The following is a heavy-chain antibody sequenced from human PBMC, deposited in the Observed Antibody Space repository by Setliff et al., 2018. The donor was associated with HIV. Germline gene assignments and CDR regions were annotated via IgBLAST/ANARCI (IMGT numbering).Heavy chain of an antibody. CDR2: IIPIFGTT. D-gene: IGHD1-26*01. Sequence: GASVKVSCKASGGRFSNYGISWVRQAPGQGLEWMGGIIPIFGTTNYAQMFQGRVTMTRYKSISTAYMELSRLRSDDTAVYYCATWGGSPDGYFYYYMDVGGKGTTVTVSS. CDR1: GGRFSNYG. CDR3: ATWGGSPDGYFYYYMDV. V-gene: IGHV1-69*05. J-gene: IGHJ6*03.